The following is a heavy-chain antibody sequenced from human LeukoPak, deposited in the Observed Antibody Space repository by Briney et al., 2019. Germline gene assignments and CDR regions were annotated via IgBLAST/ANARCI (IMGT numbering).Heavy chain of an antibody. CDR2: IRSKAYGGTT. CDR3: TRDLSVRNSSPLGY. D-gene: IGHD1-14*01. J-gene: IGHJ4*02. V-gene: IGHV3-49*03. Sequence: PGGSLRLSCTASGFAFGDYAMSWFRQAPGKGLEWVGFIRSKAYGGTTEYAASVKGRFTISRDDSKSIAYLQMNSLKTEDTAVYYCTRDLSVRNSSPLGYWGQGTLVTVSS. CDR1: GFAFGDYA.